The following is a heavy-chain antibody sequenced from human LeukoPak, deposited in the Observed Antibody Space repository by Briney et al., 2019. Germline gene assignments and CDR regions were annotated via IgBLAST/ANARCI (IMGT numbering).Heavy chain of an antibody. J-gene: IGHJ5*02. Sequence: GGSLRLSCAASGFTFSSYWMTWVRDAPGKGLEWVANIKHDGSEKYYVDSVKGRFTISRDNAKNSLLLQMNSLRVEDTAVYHCVRDTTSNWFDPWGQGTLVTVSS. CDR2: IKHDGSEK. CDR1: GFTFSSYW. CDR3: VRDTTSNWFDP. D-gene: IGHD1-14*01. V-gene: IGHV3-7*04.